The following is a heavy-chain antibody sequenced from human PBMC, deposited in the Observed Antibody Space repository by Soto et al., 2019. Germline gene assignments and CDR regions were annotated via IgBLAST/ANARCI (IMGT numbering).Heavy chain of an antibody. J-gene: IGHJ4*02. D-gene: IGHD3-22*01. Sequence: GGSLRLSCAASGFTFSSYWMSWVRQAPGKGLEWVANIKQDGSEKYYVDSVKGRFTISRDNAKNSLYLQMNSLRAEDTAVYYCARVKTGRSGYCYYFDYWGQGTLVTVSS. CDR2: IKQDGSEK. V-gene: IGHV3-7*05. CDR3: ARVKTGRSGYCYYFDY. CDR1: GFTFSSYW.